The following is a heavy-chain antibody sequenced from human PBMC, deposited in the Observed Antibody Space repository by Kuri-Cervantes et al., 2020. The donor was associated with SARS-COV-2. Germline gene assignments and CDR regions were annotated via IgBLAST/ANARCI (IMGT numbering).Heavy chain of an antibody. D-gene: IGHD6-6*01. V-gene: IGHV2-70*11. CDR1: GFSLSISGMC. CDR2: IDWDDDK. CDR3: ARSTNPSSSGNWFDP. J-gene: IGHJ5*02. Sequence: SGPTLVKPTQTLTLTCTFSGFSLSISGMCVSWIRQPPGKALEWLARIDWDDDKYYSTSLKTRLTISKDTSKNQVVLTMTNMDPVDTATYYCARSTNPSSSGNWFDPWGQGTLVTVSS.